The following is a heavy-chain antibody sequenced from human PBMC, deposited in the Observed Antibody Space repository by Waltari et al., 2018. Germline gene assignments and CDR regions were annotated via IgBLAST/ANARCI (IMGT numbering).Heavy chain of an antibody. CDR1: GGSIRSSRYY. CDR2: IYYSGST. J-gene: IGHJ6*02. D-gene: IGHD5-12*01. V-gene: IGHV4-39*07. Sequence: QLQLQESGPGLVKPSETLSLTCTVSGGSIRSSRYYWGWIRQPPGKGLEWIGSIYYSGSTYYNPSIKSRVTISVDTSKNQFSLKLSSVTAADTAVYYCVRWDSGHNGYGMDVWGQGTTVTVSS. CDR3: VRWDSGHNGYGMDV.